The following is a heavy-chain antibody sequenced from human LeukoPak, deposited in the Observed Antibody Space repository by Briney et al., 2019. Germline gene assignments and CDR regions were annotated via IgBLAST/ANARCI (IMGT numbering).Heavy chain of an antibody. D-gene: IGHD3-10*01. CDR2: IRYDGSNK. V-gene: IGHV3-30*02. Sequence: GGSLRLSCAASGFTYSSYGMHWVRQAPGKGLEWVAFIRYDGSNKYYADSVKGRFTISRDNSTNTLYLQMNSLRAEDTAVYYCAKDSQSQWFGELLFFDYWGQGTLVTVSS. J-gene: IGHJ4*02. CDR3: AKDSQSQWFGELLFFDY. CDR1: GFTYSSYG.